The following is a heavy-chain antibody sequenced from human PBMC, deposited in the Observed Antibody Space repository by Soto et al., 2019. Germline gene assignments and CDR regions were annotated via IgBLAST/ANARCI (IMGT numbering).Heavy chain of an antibody. V-gene: IGHV6-1*01. Sequence: SQTLSLTCAMSGDSVSGNSAAWNWIRQSPSRGLEWLGRTYYRSEWYNDYAVSVKGRLSINPDTSKNRFSLQLNSVTPEDTAVYFCARGNAGVFDYWGQGTPVTVSS. J-gene: IGHJ4*02. CDR1: GDSVSGNSAA. CDR2: TYYRSEWYN. CDR3: ARGNAGVFDY. D-gene: IGHD7-27*01.